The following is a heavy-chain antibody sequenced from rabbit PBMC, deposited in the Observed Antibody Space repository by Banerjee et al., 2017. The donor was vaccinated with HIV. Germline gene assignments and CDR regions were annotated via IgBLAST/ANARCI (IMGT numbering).Heavy chain of an antibody. CDR2: INTGTSGST. V-gene: IGHV1S40*01. CDR1: GFSFSSNYW. J-gene: IGHJ4*01. CDR3: VRDLSSSGWSDFAL. D-gene: IGHD4-1*01. Sequence: QSLEESGGDLVKPGASLTLTCTASGFSFSSNYWICWVRQAPGKGLEWIGCINTGTSGSTYYASWVNGRFSISRSTSLNTVTLQMTSLTAADTATYFCVRDLSSSGWSDFALWGPGTLVTVS.